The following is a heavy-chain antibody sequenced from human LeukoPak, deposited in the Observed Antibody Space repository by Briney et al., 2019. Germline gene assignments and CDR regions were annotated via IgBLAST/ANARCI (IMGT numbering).Heavy chain of an antibody. V-gene: IGHV1-69*02. Sequence: SVKVSCKAPVGTLRSYTISWVRQAPRQGLEWMGRIIPILGIANYAQKFQARVPITADKSTSRAYIKLSSLRSEDTAVYYCARLDYDFWSGYPTDAFDIWGQGTMVTASS. CDR3: ARLDYDFWSGYPTDAFDI. CDR2: IIPILGIA. D-gene: IGHD3-3*01. CDR1: VGTLRSYT. J-gene: IGHJ3*02.